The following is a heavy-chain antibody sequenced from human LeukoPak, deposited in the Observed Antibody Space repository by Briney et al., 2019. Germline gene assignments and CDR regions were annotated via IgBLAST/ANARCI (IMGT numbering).Heavy chain of an antibody. Sequence: GASVKVSCKASGYTFTSYAMNWVRQAPGQGLEWMGWINTNTGNPTYAQGLTGRFVFSLDTSVSTAYLQISSLKAEDTAVYYCARDVTPRIAVVGGSDWDAFEIWGQGTMVTVSS. CDR2: INTNTGNP. D-gene: IGHD6-19*01. CDR3: ARDVTPRIAVVGGSDWDAFEI. V-gene: IGHV7-4-1*02. J-gene: IGHJ3*02. CDR1: GYTFTSYA.